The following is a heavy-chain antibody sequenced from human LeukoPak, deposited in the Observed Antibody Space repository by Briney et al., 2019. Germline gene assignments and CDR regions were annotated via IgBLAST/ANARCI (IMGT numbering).Heavy chain of an antibody. CDR1: GFTFDDYA. V-gene: IGHV3-9*01. CDR2: ISWNSGSI. D-gene: IGHD6-25*01. Sequence: GGSLRLSCAASGFTFDDYAMHWVRQAPGKGPEWVSGISWNSGSIGYADSVKGRFTISRDNAKNSLYLQMNSLRAEDTAVYYCARDPRQRLGPEFDYWGQGTLVTVSS. J-gene: IGHJ4*02. CDR3: ARDPRQRLGPEFDY.